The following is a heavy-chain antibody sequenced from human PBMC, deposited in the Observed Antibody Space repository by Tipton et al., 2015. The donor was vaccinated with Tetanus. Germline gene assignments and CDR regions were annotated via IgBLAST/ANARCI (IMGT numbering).Heavy chain of an antibody. CDR1: GGTLRGYS. V-gene: IGHV1-69*06. CDR2: LIPMFGTP. J-gene: IGHJ6*02. Sequence: QLVQSGAEVKKPGSSVNVSCKASGGTLRGYSITWVRQAPGQGLEWMGGLIPMFGTPKYAQKFQDRVTISADKSTSTVYMELSSLRSEDTAVYYWAQNSKGDYYYYYGLDVWGQGTTVTVSS. D-gene: IGHD2-21*02. CDR3: AQNSKGDYYYYYGLDV.